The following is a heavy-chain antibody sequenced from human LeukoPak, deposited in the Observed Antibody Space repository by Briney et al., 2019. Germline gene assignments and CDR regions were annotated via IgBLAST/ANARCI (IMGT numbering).Heavy chain of an antibody. CDR3: GRDRTYYADSLDN. J-gene: IGHJ4*02. V-gene: IGHV3-30-3*01. D-gene: IGHD4-17*01. Sequence: GGSLRLSCAASGFTFSSYAMHWVRQARGKGLEWVAGISDDGSNKDYADSVKGRFTVSRDNSENTLYLQMNSLRAEDTAVCYCGRDRTYYADSLDNWGQGTLVTVSS. CDR1: GFTFSSYA. CDR2: ISDDGSNK.